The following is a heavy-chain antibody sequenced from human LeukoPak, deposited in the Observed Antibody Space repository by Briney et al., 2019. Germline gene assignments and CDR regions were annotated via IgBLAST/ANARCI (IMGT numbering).Heavy chain of an antibody. Sequence: PGGSLRLSCAASGFTVSSNYMSWVRQAPGKGLEWVSVIYSGGSTYYADSVKGRFTISRDNSKNTLYLQMNSLRAEDTAVYYCARAGTYDSSGYEESFDAFDIWGQGTMITVSS. J-gene: IGHJ3*02. V-gene: IGHV3-53*01. CDR1: GFTVSSNY. CDR3: ARAGTYDSSGYEESFDAFDI. D-gene: IGHD3-22*01. CDR2: IYSGGST.